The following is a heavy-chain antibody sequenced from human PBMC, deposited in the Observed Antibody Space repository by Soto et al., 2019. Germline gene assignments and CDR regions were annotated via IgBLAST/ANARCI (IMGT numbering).Heavy chain of an antibody. CDR3: ERLEGLATISYYVDX. CDR1: DYSINSYKYY. D-gene: IGHD3-9*01. Sequence: SETLSLTCSASDYSINSYKYYWGCIRQPPGKVLEWIGSIYYRGNAYYNPPLQNRVTISLDKSKSKFSLKLNSVKPPDSAAYVCERLEGLATISYYVDXWGPGALVT. J-gene: IGHJ4*02. CDR2: IYYRGNA. V-gene: IGHV4-39*01.